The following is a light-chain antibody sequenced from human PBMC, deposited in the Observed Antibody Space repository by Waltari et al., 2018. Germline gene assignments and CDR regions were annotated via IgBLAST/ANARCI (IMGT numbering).Light chain of an antibody. V-gene: IGLV1-51*01. CDR2: DNN. J-gene: IGLJ2*01. CDR1: RPNLGNYP. CDR3: ATWDSSLSVVV. Sequence: QSVLTQPPSVSAAPGQKGTTSCPGSRPNLGNYPLPWYPQVPGTAPKLFIYDNNKRPSGIPDRFSGSQSGTSATLGITGLHTGEEADYYCATWDSSLSVVVFGGGTKVTVL.